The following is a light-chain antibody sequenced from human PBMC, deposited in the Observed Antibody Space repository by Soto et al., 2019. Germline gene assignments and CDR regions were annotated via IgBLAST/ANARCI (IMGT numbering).Light chain of an antibody. V-gene: IGKV4-1*01. Sequence: DIVMTQSPDSLAVSLGERATINCKSSQSVLYSSNNKNYLAWYQQKPGQPPKLLIYWASTRESGVPDRFSGRGPGTDFPLTISSLQAEDVAVYYCQQYYSTPPTFGQGTKVEIK. J-gene: IGKJ1*01. CDR1: QSVLYSSNNKNY. CDR2: WAS. CDR3: QQYYSTPPT.